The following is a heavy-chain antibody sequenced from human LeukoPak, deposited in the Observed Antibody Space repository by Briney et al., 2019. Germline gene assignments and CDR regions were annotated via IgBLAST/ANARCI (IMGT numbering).Heavy chain of an antibody. V-gene: IGHV1-8*01. Sequence: GASVKVSCKASGYTFTSYDINWVRQATGQGLEWMGWMNPNSGNTGYAQKLQGRVTMTTDTSTSTAYMELRSLRSDDTAVYYCARDLEYYDSSGYYYWGQGTLVTVSS. J-gene: IGHJ4*02. CDR1: GYTFTSYD. D-gene: IGHD3-22*01. CDR2: MNPNSGNT. CDR3: ARDLEYYDSSGYYY.